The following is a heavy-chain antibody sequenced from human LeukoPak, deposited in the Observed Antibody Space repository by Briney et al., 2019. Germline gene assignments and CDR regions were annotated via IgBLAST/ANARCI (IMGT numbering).Heavy chain of an antibody. CDR1: GGSISNYY. J-gene: IGHJ4*02. V-gene: IGHV4-59*01. CDR2: IYYDGST. CDR3: ARDGGYGSGSAL. D-gene: IGHD3-10*01. Sequence: SETLSLTCTVSGGSISNYYWTWVRQPPGKGLEWIGSIYYDGSTNYNPSLKSRVTISLDTPKNQFSLKLSSVTAADTAVYYCARDGGYGSGSALWGQGTLITVSS.